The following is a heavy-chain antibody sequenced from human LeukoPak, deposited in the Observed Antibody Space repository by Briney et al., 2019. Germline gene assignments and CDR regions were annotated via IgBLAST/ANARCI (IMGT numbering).Heavy chain of an antibody. CDR2: IRYGGNTE. J-gene: IGHJ4*02. D-gene: IGHD6-19*01. CDR1: GFTFSSYG. V-gene: IGHV3-30*02. Sequence: GGSLRLSCAASGFTFSSYGMHWVRQAPGKGLEWVAFIRYGGNTEYYADSVKGRFTISRDNSKNTLYLQMNSLRAEDTAVYYCASISSRGWTASDYWGQVTLVTVSS. CDR3: ASISSRGWTASDY.